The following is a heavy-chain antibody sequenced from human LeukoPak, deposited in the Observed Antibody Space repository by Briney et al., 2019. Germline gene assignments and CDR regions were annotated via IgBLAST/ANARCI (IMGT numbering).Heavy chain of an antibody. V-gene: IGHV4-4*07. CDR2: IYTSGST. CDR1: GGSISSYY. CDR3: AREFPRGYCSSTSCRWFDP. J-gene: IGHJ5*02. D-gene: IGHD2-2*03. Sequence: SETLSLTWTVSGGSISSYYWSWIRQPAGKGLEWIGRIYTSGSTNYNPSLKSRVTMSVDTSKNQFSLKLSSVTAADTAVYYCAREFPRGYCSSTSCRWFDPWGQGTLVTVSS.